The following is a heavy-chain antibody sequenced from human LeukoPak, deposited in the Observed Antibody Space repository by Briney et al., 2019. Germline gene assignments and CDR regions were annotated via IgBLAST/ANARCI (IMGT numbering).Heavy chain of an antibody. CDR1: GFTVSSNY. CDR3: ARDNISFQIEKATIPLAH. Sequence: PGGSLSLSCAASGFTVSSNYMSWVRQAPGKGLEWVSVIYSGGSTYYADSVKGRFTISRDNSKNTLYLQMNSLRPEDTAVYYCARDNISFQIEKATIPLAHWGQGTLVTVSS. D-gene: IGHD5-24*01. J-gene: IGHJ4*02. V-gene: IGHV3-66*01. CDR2: IYSGGST.